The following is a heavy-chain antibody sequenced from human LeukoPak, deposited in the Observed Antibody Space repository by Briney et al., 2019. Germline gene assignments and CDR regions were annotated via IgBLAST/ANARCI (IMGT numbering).Heavy chain of an antibody. J-gene: IGHJ6*02. CDR2: IIPVFNTI. CDR1: GGTLNTYS. V-gene: IGHV1-69*13. CDR3: ARGNSRWSTPSASYYYRMDV. Sequence: SVKVSCKASGGTLNTYSISWVRQAPGQGLEWMGGIIPVFNTINYAQRFQGRVTLTVDESTSTAYMELSSLRSEDTAVYYCARGNSRWSTPSASYYYRMDVWGQGTTVAVSS. D-gene: IGHD4-23*01.